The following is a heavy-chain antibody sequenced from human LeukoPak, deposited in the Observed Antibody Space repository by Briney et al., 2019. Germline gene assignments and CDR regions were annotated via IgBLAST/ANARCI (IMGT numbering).Heavy chain of an antibody. CDR3: AKIYTDYGGNLDY. CDR2: ISGSAGST. Sequence: GGSLRFSCAASGFTFSTYAMSWVRQAPGKGLEWVSTISGSAGSTYYADSVKGRFTISRDNSKNTLYLQMNSLRAEDTAVYYCAKIYTDYGGNLDYWGRGTLVSVSS. V-gene: IGHV3-23*01. D-gene: IGHD4-23*01. J-gene: IGHJ4*02. CDR1: GFTFSTYA.